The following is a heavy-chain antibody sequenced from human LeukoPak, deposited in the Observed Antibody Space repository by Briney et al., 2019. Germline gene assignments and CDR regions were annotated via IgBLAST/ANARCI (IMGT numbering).Heavy chain of an antibody. CDR2: ISTSGGST. Sequence: GGSLRLSCAVSAFTFSTYAMSWVRQPPGKGLGWVSGISTSGGSTPDADSVRRRFTISRDNSKSTLYLQITSLRVENTAVYYCAKDQGSGSENYSGGYFDYWGQGTLVTVSS. V-gene: IGHV3-23*01. D-gene: IGHD3-10*01. J-gene: IGHJ4*02. CDR1: AFTFSTYA. CDR3: AKDQGSGSENYSGGYFDY.